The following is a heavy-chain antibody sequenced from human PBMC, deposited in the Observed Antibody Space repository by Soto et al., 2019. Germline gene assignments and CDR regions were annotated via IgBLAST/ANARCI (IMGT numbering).Heavy chain of an antibody. Sequence: EVQLVESGGGLVQPGRSLRLSCAASGFTFDDYAMHWVRQAPGKGLEWVSGISWNSGSIGYADSVKGRFTISRDNAKNSLYLQMNSVRAEDTALYYCAKEIRSAYQLLGHFQHWGQGTLVTVSS. J-gene: IGHJ1*01. CDR3: AKEIRSAYQLLGHFQH. D-gene: IGHD2-2*01. CDR1: GFTFDDYA. V-gene: IGHV3-9*01. CDR2: ISWNSGSI.